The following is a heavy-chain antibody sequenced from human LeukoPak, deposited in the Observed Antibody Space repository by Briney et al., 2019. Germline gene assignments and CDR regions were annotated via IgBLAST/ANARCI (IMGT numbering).Heavy chain of an antibody. CDR1: EFTLSDYG. CDR3: AKDGYNYYGMDV. CDR2: ISYDGTNK. J-gene: IGHJ6*02. V-gene: IGHV3-30*18. Sequence: PGGSLTLSCPASEFTLSDYGMHWVRQAPGKGLEWVAVISYDGTNKYYADSVKGRFTISRDNSKNTLYLQMNSLRAEDTAVYYCAKDGYNYYGMDVWGQGTTVTVSS.